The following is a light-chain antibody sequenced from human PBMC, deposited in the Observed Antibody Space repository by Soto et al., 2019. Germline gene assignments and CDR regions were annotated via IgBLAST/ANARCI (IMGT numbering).Light chain of an antibody. CDR2: DAY. V-gene: IGKV3-15*01. Sequence: EIVMTQSPATLSVSPGERVTLSCRASQGVGSTLAWYRQQPGQAPRLLIYDAYIRATGVPARFSGSGSGTEFTLTISSLQSEDFAVYYCQYYGTSPLYTFGQGTKLEIK. CDR3: QYYGTSPLYT. CDR1: QGVGST. J-gene: IGKJ2*01.